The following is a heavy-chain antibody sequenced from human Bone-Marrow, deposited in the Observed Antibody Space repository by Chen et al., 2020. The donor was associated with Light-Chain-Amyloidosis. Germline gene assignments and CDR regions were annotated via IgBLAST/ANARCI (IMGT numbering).Heavy chain of an antibody. J-gene: IGHJ4*02. V-gene: IGHV5-51*01. CDR2: LYPDDSDP. CDR3: ARRRDGYNFAY. D-gene: IGHD5-12*01. CDR1: GYTFPNYW. Sequence: EVQLEQSGPEVKKPGETLKISCKGSGYTFPNYWIGWVRQMPGKGLECLGVLYPDDSDPRYIPSFEGQVTIAADKSITTASLQWRSLKASDTAMYSCARRRDGYNFAYWGQGTLVTVSS.